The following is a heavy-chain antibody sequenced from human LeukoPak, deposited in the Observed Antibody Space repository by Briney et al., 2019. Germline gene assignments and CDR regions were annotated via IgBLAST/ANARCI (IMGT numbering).Heavy chain of an antibody. J-gene: IGHJ5*02. CDR2: ISGSGGST. CDR3: AACSGGSCYNWFDP. CDR1: GFTFISYA. V-gene: IGHV3-23*01. Sequence: GGSLRLSCAASGFTFISYAMSWVPQAPGKGLEWVSAISGSGGSTYYADSVKGRFTLSRDNSKNTLYLQMNSLRAEDTAVYYCAACSGGSCYNWFDPWGQGTLVTVPS. D-gene: IGHD2-15*01.